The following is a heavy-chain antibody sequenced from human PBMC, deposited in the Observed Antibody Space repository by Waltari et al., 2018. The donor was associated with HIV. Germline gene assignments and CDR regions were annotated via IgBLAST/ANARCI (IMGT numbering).Heavy chain of an antibody. V-gene: IGHV3-23*01. CDR2: ISGGGSST. Sequence: EVQLLESGGGLVQPGGSLRLSCAASGFTFSSYAMSWVRQAPGKGLEWVSAISGGGSSTYYADSVKGRFTISRYNSKNTLYLQMNSLRAEDTAVYYCAKDPMDIVATINYYGMDVWGQGTTVTVSS. J-gene: IGHJ6*02. D-gene: IGHD5-12*01. CDR3: AKDPMDIVATINYYGMDV. CDR1: GFTFSSYA.